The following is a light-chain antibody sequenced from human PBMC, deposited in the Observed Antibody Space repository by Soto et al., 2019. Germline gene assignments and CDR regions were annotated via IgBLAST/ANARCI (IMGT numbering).Light chain of an antibody. CDR1: QSVAGS. Sequence: EFVLTQSPATLSLCPWERAILSCRASQSVAGSLAWYQQKPGQAPRLLIYDISTRAAAIPARFSGSGSGTDFTLTISSLEPEDFAVYYCQQRHYWQVTFGHGTRLEIK. V-gene: IGKV3-11*01. CDR2: DIS. CDR3: QQRHYWQVT. J-gene: IGKJ5*01.